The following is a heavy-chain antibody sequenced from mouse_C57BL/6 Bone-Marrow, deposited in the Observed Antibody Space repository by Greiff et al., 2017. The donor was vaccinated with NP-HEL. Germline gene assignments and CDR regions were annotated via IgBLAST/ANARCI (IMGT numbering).Heavy chain of an antibody. J-gene: IGHJ4*01. D-gene: IGHD1-2*01. CDR2: ILPGSGYT. CDR1: GYTFTGYW. V-gene: IGHV1-9*01. CDR3: ASGSYYYAMDY. Sequence: QLQQSGAELMKPGASVKLSCKATGYTFTGYWIEWVKQRPGHGLEWIGEILPGSGYTNYNEKFKGKATLTADKSSSTAYMQFSSLTSEDSAVYYCASGSYYYAMDYWGQGTSVTVSS.